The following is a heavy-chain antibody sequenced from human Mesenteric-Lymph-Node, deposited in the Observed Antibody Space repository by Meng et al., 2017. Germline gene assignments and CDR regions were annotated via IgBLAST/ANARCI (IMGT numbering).Heavy chain of an antibody. CDR1: GGSFNDYY. CDR2: IKHSGVT. Sequence: GSLRLPCAVYGGSFNDYYWSWIRQAPGKGLEWIGEIKHSGVTKYNPSLKSRVSISVISSKNQLSLKVTSVTAADTAVYYCALLLVENSSTRDDYWGQGTLVTVSS. CDR3: ALLLVENSSTRDDY. V-gene: IGHV4-34*01. J-gene: IGHJ4*02. D-gene: IGHD1-26*01.